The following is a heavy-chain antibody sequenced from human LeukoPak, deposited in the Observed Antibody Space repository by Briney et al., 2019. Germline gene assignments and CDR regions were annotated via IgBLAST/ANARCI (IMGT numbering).Heavy chain of an antibody. D-gene: IGHD2-2*01. CDR1: GYSISSGYY. J-gene: IGHJ1*01. CDR3: AQDRFSFVH. V-gene: IGHV4-38-2*02. CDR2: IYHSGST. Sequence: PSETLSLTCTVSGYSISSGYYWGWIRQPPGKGLEWIGSIYHSGSTYYNPSLKSRVTISVDTSKNQFSLKLSSVTAADTAVYYCAQDRFSFVHWGQGTLVTVSS.